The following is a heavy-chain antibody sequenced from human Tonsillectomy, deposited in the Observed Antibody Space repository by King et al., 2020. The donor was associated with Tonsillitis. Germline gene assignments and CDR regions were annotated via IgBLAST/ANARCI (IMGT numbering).Heavy chain of an antibody. Sequence: VQLVESGAEVKKPGSSVKVSGKASGGTFSSYAISWVRQSPGQGLEWMGRIIPILVIANYAQKFQGRVTITADKSTSTAYMELSSLRSEDTAVYYCARDRGEADSSPNYWGQGTLVTVSS. CDR1: GGTFSSYA. J-gene: IGHJ4*02. V-gene: IGHV1-69*09. CDR3: ARDRGEADSSPNY. D-gene: IGHD3-22*01. CDR2: IIPILVIA.